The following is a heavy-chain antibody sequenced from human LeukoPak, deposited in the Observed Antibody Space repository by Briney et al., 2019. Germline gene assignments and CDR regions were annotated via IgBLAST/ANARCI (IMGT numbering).Heavy chain of an antibody. CDR3: AELGITMIGGV. CDR2: IAWNSGFI. J-gene: IGHJ6*04. Sequence: GGSLRLSSVASGFTFDDYAMHWVRQVPGKGLEWVSGIAWNSGFIGYADSVKGRFTISRDNAKNSLYLEMNSLRAEDTAVYYCAELGITMIGGVWGKGTTVTISS. V-gene: IGHV3-9*01. D-gene: IGHD3-10*02. CDR1: GFTFDDYA.